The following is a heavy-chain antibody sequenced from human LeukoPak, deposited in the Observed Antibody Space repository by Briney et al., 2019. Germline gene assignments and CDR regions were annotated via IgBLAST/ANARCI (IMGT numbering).Heavy chain of an antibody. CDR1: GGSFSGYY. J-gene: IGHJ4*01. Sequence: SETLSLTCAVYGGSFSGYYWSWIRQPPGKGLEWVGEINHSGSTNYNPSLKGRVTISVVTSKNQFSLKLSSVTTADTAVYFCARGPPTDYYDSSGFYYVFDYWGQRTLITVSS. V-gene: IGHV4-34*01. CDR2: INHSGST. CDR3: ARGPPTDYYDSSGFYYVFDY. D-gene: IGHD3-22*01.